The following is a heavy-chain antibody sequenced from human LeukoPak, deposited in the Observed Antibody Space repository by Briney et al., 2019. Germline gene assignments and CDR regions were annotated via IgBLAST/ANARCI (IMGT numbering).Heavy chain of an antibody. CDR3: ARGAETGFDY. V-gene: IGHV3-13*01. D-gene: IGHD1-14*01. J-gene: IGHJ4*02. Sequence: GGSLRLSCAASGFTLSSYDMHWVRQATGKGLEWVSSIGTGDDTYYVGSVKGRFTISRENAKNSLYLQMNSPRTGDTAVYYCARGAETGFDYWGQGILVTVSS. CDR2: IGTGDDT. CDR1: GFTLSSYD.